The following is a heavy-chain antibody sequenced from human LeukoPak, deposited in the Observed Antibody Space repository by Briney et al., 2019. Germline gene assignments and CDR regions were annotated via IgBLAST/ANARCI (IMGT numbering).Heavy chain of an antibody. V-gene: IGHV3-15*01. Sequence: GGSLRLSCAASGFTFSNAWMSWVRQAPGKGLEWVGRIKSKTDGGTTDYAAPVKGRFTVSRDDSKNTLYLQMNSLRAEATAVYYCGDPPSDYWGQGTLVTVSS. CDR2: IKSKTDGGTT. CDR1: GFTFSNAW. CDR3: GDPPSDY. D-gene: IGHD2-21*02. J-gene: IGHJ4*02.